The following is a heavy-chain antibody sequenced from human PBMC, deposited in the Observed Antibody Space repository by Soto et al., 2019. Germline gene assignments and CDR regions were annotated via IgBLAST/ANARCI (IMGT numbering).Heavy chain of an antibody. V-gene: IGHV3-30*18. CDR2: ISYDGSNK. J-gene: IGHJ4*02. CDR1: GFTFSSYG. CDR3: AKDARGSGVPPIDY. Sequence: QVQLVESGGGVVQPGRSLRLSCAASGFTFSSYGMHWVRQAPGKGLEWVAVISYDGSNKYYADSVKGRFTISRDNSKNTLYLQMNSLRAEDTAVYYCAKDARGSGVPPIDYWGQGTLVTVSS. D-gene: IGHD6-19*01.